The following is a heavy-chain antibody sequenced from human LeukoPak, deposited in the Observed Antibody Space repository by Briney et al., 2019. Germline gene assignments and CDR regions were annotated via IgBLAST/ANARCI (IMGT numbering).Heavy chain of an antibody. J-gene: IGHJ4*02. Sequence: GGSLRLSCAASGFTFSSYSMNWVRQAPGKGLEWVSSISSSSSYIYYADSVKGRFTISRDNAKNTLYLQMNSLRAEDTAVYYCAKLHNGGDGGGYWGQGTLVTVSS. CDR1: GFTFSSYS. CDR2: ISSSSSYI. D-gene: IGHD2-21*02. CDR3: AKLHNGGDGGGY. V-gene: IGHV3-21*01.